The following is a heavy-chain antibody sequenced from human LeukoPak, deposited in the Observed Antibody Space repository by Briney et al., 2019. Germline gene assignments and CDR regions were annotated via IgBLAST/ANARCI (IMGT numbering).Heavy chain of an antibody. V-gene: IGHV1-2*02. CDR1: GYTFTGYY. D-gene: IGHD6-6*01. J-gene: IGHJ4*02. CDR2: INPNSGGT. CDR3: ARTVYSSSFFDY. Sequence: ASVKVSCKASGYTFTGYYMHWVRQAPGQGLEWMGWINPNSGGTNYAQKFQGRVTMTRDTSISTAYMELSRLRSDGTAVYYCARTVYSSSFFDYWGQGTLVTVSS.